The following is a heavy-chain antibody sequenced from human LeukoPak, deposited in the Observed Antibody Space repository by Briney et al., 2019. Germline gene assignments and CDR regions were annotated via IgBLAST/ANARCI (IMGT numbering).Heavy chain of an antibody. J-gene: IGHJ6*03. CDR1: GFTFSSYA. D-gene: IGHD1-26*01. V-gene: IGHV3-23*01. CDR3: AKGGRGSYAYYYYMDV. CDR2: ISGSGGST. Sequence: GGSLRLSCAASGFTFSSYAMSWVRQAPGKGLEWVSAISGSGGSTYYADSMKGRFTISRDNSRNTLYLQMNSLRAEDTAVYYCAKGGRGSYAYYYYMDVWGKGTTVTVSS.